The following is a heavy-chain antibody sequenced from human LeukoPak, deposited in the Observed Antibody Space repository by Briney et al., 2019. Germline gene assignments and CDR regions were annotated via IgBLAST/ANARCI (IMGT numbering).Heavy chain of an antibody. J-gene: IGHJ4*02. CDR1: GFTFSSYD. D-gene: IGHD3-16*01. V-gene: IGHV3-23*01. Sequence: GGSLRLSCAASGFTFSSYDMTWVRQAPGKGLEWVSAISGNGGSTYYADSVRGRFTISRDNSKNTLYLQMNSLRAEDTAVYYCAKATGAFSYDTPDYWGQETLVTVSS. CDR3: AKATGAFSYDTPDY. CDR2: ISGNGGST.